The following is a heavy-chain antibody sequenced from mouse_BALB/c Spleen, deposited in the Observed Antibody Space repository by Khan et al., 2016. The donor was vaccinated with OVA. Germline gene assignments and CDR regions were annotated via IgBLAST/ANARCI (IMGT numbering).Heavy chain of an antibody. V-gene: IGHV2-9*02. J-gene: IGHJ3*01. CDR3: TIAFYNGAWFAY. D-gene: IGHD1-3*01. CDR1: GFSLSNYG. Sequence: QVQLKESGPGLVAPSQTLSITCTVSGFSLSNYGVHWVRQPPGKGLAWLGVIWAGGSTNHNSALMSRLSISKDDSKSQVFFKMKSLTTDATAMYYCTIAFYNGAWFAYWGQGTLVTVSA. CDR2: IWAGGST.